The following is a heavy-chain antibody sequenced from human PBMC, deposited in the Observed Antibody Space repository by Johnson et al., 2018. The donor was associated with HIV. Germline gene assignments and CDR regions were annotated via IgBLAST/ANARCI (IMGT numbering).Heavy chain of an antibody. CDR1: GFTFDDYG. D-gene: IGHD3-10*01. V-gene: IGHV3-20*04. CDR2: INWNGDKR. J-gene: IGHJ3*02. CDR3: ARDFVAFGECTAFDI. Sequence: EKLVESGGSVIRPGGSLRLSCAASGFTFDDYGMSWVRQAPGKGLAWVSGINWNGDKRGYADSVKGRFTISRDNAKNSLFLQMNGLRAEDTALYYCARDFVAFGECTAFDIWGQGTMVTVSS.